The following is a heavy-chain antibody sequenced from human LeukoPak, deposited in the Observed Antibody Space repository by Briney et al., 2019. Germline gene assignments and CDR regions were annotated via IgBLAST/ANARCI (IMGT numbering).Heavy chain of an antibody. D-gene: IGHD6-13*01. CDR3: ARHAKAYGSSCDY. Sequence: GESLKISCKGSGYSFTTYWITWVRQMPGKGLEWMGRIDPSDSYTNYRPSFQGHVTISADKSFSTAYLQWTSLKASDTAMYYCARHAKAYGSSCDYWGQGTLVTVAS. V-gene: IGHV5-10-1*01. CDR2: IDPSDSYT. CDR1: GYSFTTYW. J-gene: IGHJ4*02.